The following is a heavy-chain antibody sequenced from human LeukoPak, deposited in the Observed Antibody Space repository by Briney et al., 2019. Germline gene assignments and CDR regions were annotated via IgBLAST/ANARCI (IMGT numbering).Heavy chain of an antibody. CDR2: IIPILGIA. J-gene: IGHJ5*02. V-gene: IGHV1-69*04. Sequence: GASVKVSCKASGGTFSSYAISWVRQAPGQGLEWMVRIIPILGIANYAQKFQGRVTITADKPTSTAYMELSSLRSEDTAVYYYARRITMVRGAHWFDPWGQGTLVTVSS. CDR1: GGTFSSYA. D-gene: IGHD3-10*01. CDR3: ARRITMVRGAHWFDP.